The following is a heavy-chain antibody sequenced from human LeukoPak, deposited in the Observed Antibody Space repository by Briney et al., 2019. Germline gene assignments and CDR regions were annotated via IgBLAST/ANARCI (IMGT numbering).Heavy chain of an antibody. D-gene: IGHD3-9*01. J-gene: IGHJ4*02. Sequence: PSETLSLTCAVYGGSFSGYYWSWIRQPPGKGLEWIGEINHSGSTNYNPSLKSRVTISVDTSKNQFSLKLSSVTAADTAVYYCARAYDILTGYYLPMFDYWGQGTLVTVSS. CDR1: GGSFSGYY. V-gene: IGHV4-34*01. CDR3: ARAYDILTGYYLPMFDY. CDR2: INHSGST.